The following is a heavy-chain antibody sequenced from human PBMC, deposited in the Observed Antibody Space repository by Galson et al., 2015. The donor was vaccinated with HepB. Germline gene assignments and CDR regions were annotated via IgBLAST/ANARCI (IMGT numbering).Heavy chain of an antibody. CDR2: IHGGSTTI. Sequence: SLRLSCAASGFTFSTYSMNWVRQAPGKGLEWVSYIHGGSTTIYYADSVKGRFTISRDNAKNSLYLQMNSLRAEDTAVYYCARDGRNGYDDYWGQGTLVTVSS. CDR3: ARDGRNGYDDY. D-gene: IGHD5-12*01. J-gene: IGHJ4*02. CDR1: GFTFSTYS. V-gene: IGHV3-48*01.